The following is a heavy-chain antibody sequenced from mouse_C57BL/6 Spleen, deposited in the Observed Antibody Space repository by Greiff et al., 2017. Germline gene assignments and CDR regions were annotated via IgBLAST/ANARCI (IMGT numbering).Heavy chain of an antibody. Sequence: QVQLQQSGAELVKPGASVKLSCKASGYTFTSYWMQWVKQRPGQGLEWIGEIDPSDSYTNYNQKFKGKATLTVDTSSSTAYMQLSSLTSEDSAVYYCARGYYSNYVWYFDVWGTGTTVTVSS. CDR1: GYTFTSYW. CDR2: IDPSDSYT. D-gene: IGHD2-5*01. J-gene: IGHJ1*03. V-gene: IGHV1-50*01. CDR3: ARGYYSNYVWYFDV.